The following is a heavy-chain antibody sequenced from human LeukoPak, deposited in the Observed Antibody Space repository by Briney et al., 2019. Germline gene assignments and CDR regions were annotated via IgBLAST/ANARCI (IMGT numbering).Heavy chain of an antibody. J-gene: IGHJ4*02. CDR3: ARELSVAKLDC. V-gene: IGHV3-23*01. Sequence: SGGSLRLSCAASGFTFSSYTMSWVRQAPGKGLEWVSAIGGSGGNTYCADSVKGRFTISRDNSKNTLYLQMNSLRAEDTAVYYCARELSVAKLDCWGQGTLVTVSS. CDR1: GFTFSSYT. D-gene: IGHD5-12*01. CDR2: IGGSGGNT.